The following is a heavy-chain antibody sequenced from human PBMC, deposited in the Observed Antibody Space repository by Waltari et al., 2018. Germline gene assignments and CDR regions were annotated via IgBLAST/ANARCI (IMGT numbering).Heavy chain of an antibody. D-gene: IGHD2-15*01. CDR3: ARVMVVAATDLFDY. J-gene: IGHJ4*02. V-gene: IGHV3-30-3*01. CDR1: GFTFSSYA. CDR2: ISYDGSNK. Sequence: QVQLVESGGGVVQPGRSLRLSCAASGFTFSSYAMHWVRQAPGKGLEWVAVISYDGSNKYYADSVKGRFTISRDNSKNTLYLQMNSLRAEDTAVYYCARVMVVAATDLFDYWGQGTLVTVSS.